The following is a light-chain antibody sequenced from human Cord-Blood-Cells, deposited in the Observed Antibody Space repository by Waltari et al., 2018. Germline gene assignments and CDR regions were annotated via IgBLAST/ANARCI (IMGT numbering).Light chain of an antibody. V-gene: IGLV2-14*01. CDR2: DVS. Sequence: QSALTQPASVSGSPGQSITISCTGTSSDVGGYNYVSWYQQHPGTAPKLMFYDVSKRPSGVSNRFSGSKSGNTASLTISGLQAEDEADYYCSSYTSSSTYVFGTGTKVTVL. CDR3: SSYTSSSTYV. J-gene: IGLJ1*01. CDR1: SSDVGGYNY.